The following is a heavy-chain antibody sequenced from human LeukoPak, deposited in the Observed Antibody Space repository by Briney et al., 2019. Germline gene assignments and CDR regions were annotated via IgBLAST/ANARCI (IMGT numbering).Heavy chain of an antibody. CDR1: GGSISSYY. CDR3: ASAPVYGDYFDY. V-gene: IGHV4-59*08. Sequence: SETLSLTCTVSGGSISSYYWSWIRQPPGKGLEWIGYIYYSGSTNYNPSLKSRVTISVDTSKNQFSLKLSSVTAADTAVYYCASAPVYGDYFDYWGQGTLVTVSS. D-gene: IGHD4-17*01. CDR2: IYYSGST. J-gene: IGHJ4*02.